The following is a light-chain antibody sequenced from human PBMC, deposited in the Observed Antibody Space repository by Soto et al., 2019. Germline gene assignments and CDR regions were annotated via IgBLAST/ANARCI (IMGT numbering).Light chain of an antibody. V-gene: IGKV3-15*01. CDR3: QQYNNWPPYT. J-gene: IGKJ2*01. CDR2: GAS. Sequence: IVMTQSPSTLSVSPWERATLSFRASQSVGSDLAWYQQKPGQAPRLLIFGASTTAPGIPARFSGSGSGTEFTLTISSLQSEDFGVYYCQQYNNWPPYTFGQGTKVDI. CDR1: QSVGSD.